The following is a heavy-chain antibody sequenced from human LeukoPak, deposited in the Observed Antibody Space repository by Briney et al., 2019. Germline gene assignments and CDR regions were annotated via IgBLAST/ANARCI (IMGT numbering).Heavy chain of an antibody. D-gene: IGHD5-18*01. Sequence: PSETLSLTCSVSGYSISSGYYWGWIRQPPGKGLEWIGSVYYSGNTYYNPSLKSRVTISVDTSKNQFSLKLSSVTAADTAVYYCVRRLGTAMGDAFDIWGQGTMVTVSS. V-gene: IGHV4-38-2*02. CDR2: VYYSGNT. CDR3: VRRLGTAMGDAFDI. J-gene: IGHJ3*02. CDR1: GYSISSGYY.